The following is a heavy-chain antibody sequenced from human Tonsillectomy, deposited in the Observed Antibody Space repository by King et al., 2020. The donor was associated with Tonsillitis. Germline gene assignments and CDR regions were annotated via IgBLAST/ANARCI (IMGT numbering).Heavy chain of an antibody. V-gene: IGHV3-15*01. D-gene: IGHD2-15*01. CDR2: IKSKSDGGTT. CDR1: GFTFSNAW. J-gene: IGHJ4*02. Sequence: AASGFTFSNAWMSWVLQAPGKGLEWVGRIKSKSDGGTTDYATPVKGRFTIPRDDSKNTLDLQMNSLKTEDAAVYYCTHRWVVAAALFEDWGQGTLVTVSS. CDR3: THRWVVAAALFED.